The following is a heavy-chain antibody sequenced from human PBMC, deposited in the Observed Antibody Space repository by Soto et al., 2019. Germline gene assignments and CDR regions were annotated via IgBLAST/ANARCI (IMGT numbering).Heavy chain of an antibody. Sequence: QVPLVQSGAEVKKPGSSVKVSCKASGGTFSSYTISWVRQAPGQGLEWMGRIIPILGIANYAQKFQGRVTITADKSTSTAYMELSSLRSEDTAVYYCASSEGYDAFDIWGQGTMVTVSS. V-gene: IGHV1-69*02. CDR2: IIPILGIA. CDR3: ASSEGYDAFDI. J-gene: IGHJ3*02. D-gene: IGHD2-15*01. CDR1: GGTFSSYT.